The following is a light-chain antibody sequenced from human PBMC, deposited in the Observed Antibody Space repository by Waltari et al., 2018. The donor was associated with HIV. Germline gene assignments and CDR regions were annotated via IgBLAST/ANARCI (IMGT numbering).Light chain of an antibody. CDR2: TNN. J-gene: IGLJ1*01. CDR1: SSNIGSNY. CDR3: STWDDSLSGYV. Sequence: QSVLTQPPSASGTPGQRVTISCSGSSSNIGSNYVYWYQQLPGAAPKLLIYTNNRRPSWVPDRFAGTKSGTSASLAITGLRAEDEADYYCSTWDDSLSGYVFGTGTKVTVL. V-gene: IGLV1-47*01.